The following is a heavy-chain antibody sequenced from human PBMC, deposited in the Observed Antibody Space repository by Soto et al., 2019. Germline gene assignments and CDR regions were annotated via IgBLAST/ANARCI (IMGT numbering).Heavy chain of an antibody. Sequence: TLPVTSTVSGVSISTYFWNWIRQPPGKGPEWIGYIFSSGTSYNPPLKSRVTMSLDTSKNQFSLNLSSVTADDKAVYYCAGDRNTYKACDPWGQGTLVPSPQ. CDR3: AGDRNTYKACDP. CDR1: GVSISTYF. J-gene: IGHJ5*02. V-gene: IGHV4-59*01. CDR2: IFSSGT. D-gene: IGHD1-1*01.